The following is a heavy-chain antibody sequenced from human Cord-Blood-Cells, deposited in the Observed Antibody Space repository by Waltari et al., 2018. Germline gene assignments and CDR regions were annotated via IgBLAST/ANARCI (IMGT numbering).Heavy chain of an antibody. CDR2: IYYSGST. CDR1: GGSISSGGYY. CDR3: ARIPNNDSSGYYYFDY. V-gene: IGHV4-31*03. J-gene: IGHJ4*02. D-gene: IGHD3-22*01. Sequence: QVQLQESGPGLVKPSQTLSLTCTVSGGSISSGGYYWSWIRQHPGKGLEWIGYIYYSGSTYYNPSLKSRVTISVDTSKNQFSLKLSSVTAADTAVYYCARIPNNDSSGYYYFDYWGQGTLVTVSS.